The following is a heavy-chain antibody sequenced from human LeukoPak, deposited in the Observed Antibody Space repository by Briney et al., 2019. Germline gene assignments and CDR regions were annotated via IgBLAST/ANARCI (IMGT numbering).Heavy chain of an antibody. CDR3: ARGPRIQLWQFFFDY. CDR1: GGSISSYY. CDR2: IYYSGST. Sequence: PSETLSLTCTVSGGSISSYYWSWIRQPPGKGLEWIGYIYYSGSTNYNPSLKSRVTISVDTSKNQFSLKLSSVTAADTAVYYCARGPRIQLWQFFFDYWGQGTLVTVSS. V-gene: IGHV4-59*01. J-gene: IGHJ4*02. D-gene: IGHD5-18*01.